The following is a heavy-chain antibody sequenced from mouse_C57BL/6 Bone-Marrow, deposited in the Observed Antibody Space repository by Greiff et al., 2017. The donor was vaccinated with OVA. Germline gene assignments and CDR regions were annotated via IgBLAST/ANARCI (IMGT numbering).Heavy chain of an antibody. J-gene: IGHJ2*01. CDR2: INPYNGGT. Sequence: EVQLQESGPVLVKPGASVKMSCKASGYTFTDYYMNWVKQSHGKSLEWIGVINPYNGGTSYNQKFKGKATLTVDKSSSTAYMELNSLTSEDSAVYYCARLDYDYDGFDYWGQGTTLTVSS. D-gene: IGHD2-4*01. V-gene: IGHV1-19*01. CDR1: GYTFTDYY. CDR3: ARLDYDYDGFDY.